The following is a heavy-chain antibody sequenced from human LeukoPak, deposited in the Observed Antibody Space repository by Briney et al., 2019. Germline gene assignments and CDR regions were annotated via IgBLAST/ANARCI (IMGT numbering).Heavy chain of an antibody. J-gene: IGHJ4*02. CDR2: ISAYNGNT. Sequence: GASVKVSCKASGYTFTSYGISWGRQAPGQGLEWMGWISAYNGNTNYAQKLQGRVTMTTDTSTSTAYMELRSLRSDDTAVYYCARGAALVPAADFDYWGQGTLVTVSS. D-gene: IGHD2-2*01. V-gene: IGHV1-18*01. CDR3: ARGAALVPAADFDY. CDR1: GYTFTSYG.